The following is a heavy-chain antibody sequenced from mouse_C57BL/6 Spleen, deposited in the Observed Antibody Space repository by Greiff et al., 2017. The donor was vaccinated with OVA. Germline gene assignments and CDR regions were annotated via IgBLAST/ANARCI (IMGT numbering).Heavy chain of an antibody. Sequence: QQSCKASGYTFTSYWMHWVKQRPGRGLEWIGRIDPNSGGTKYNEKFKSKATLTVDKPSSTAYMQLSSLTSEDSAVYYCARYGSSYEGYAMDYWGQGTSVTVSS. CDR2: IDPNSGGT. V-gene: IGHV1-72*01. J-gene: IGHJ4*01. CDR1: GYTFTSYW. D-gene: IGHD1-1*01. CDR3: ARYGSSYEGYAMDY.